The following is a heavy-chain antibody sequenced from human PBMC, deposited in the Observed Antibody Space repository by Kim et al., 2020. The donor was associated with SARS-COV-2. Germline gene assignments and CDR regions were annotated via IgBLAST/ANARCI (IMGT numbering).Heavy chain of an antibody. D-gene: IGHD3-10*01. CDR3: ARERFGGLDV. CDR2: ISSSSTNI. CDR1: GFTISSYI. Sequence: AGSLRLSCAASGFTISSYIIHWVRQAPGKGLVWLSCISSSSTNIYDADSVKGRFSISRDNAKNSLYLQMDSLRAEDTAVYYCARERFGGLDVWGQGTTV. V-gene: IGHV3-21*04. J-gene: IGHJ6*02.